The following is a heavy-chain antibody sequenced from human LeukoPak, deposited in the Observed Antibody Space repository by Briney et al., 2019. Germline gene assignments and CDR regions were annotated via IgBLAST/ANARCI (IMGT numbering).Heavy chain of an antibody. CDR3: ASRPNFWSGYTNWFDP. V-gene: IGHV1-69*13. CDR1: GGTFISYA. CDR2: IIPIFGTA. D-gene: IGHD3-3*01. J-gene: IGHJ5*02. Sequence: SVKASCKASGGTFISYAISWVRQAPGQGLEWMGGIIPIFGTANYAQKFQGRVTITADESTSTAYMELSSLRSEDTAVYYCASRPNFWSGYTNWFDPWGQGTLVTVSS.